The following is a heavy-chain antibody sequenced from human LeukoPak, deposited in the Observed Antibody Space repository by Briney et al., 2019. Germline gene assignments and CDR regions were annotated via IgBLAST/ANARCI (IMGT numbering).Heavy chain of an antibody. J-gene: IGHJ4*02. V-gene: IGHV1-69*05. D-gene: IGHD4-23*01. CDR2: IIPIFGTP. Sequence: SVKASCKASGGTFSSYAISWVRQAPGQGVEWMVMIIPIFGTPNYAQKFQGRVTITTDESTSTAYMELSSLRSEDTAVYYCARTDYGGNQGDFDYWGQGTLVTVSS. CDR3: ARTDYGGNQGDFDY. CDR1: GGTFSSYA.